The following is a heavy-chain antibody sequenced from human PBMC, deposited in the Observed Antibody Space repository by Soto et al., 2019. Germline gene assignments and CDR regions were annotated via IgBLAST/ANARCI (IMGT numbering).Heavy chain of an antibody. J-gene: IGHJ4*02. V-gene: IGHV1-69*12. CDR2: IIPIFGTA. Sequence: QVQLVQSGAEVKKPGSSVKVSCKASGGTFSSYAISWVRQAPGQALEWMGGIIPIFGTANYAQKFQGRVTIAADESTSTAYMEVSSLRSEDTAVYYCASIVPDYYGLWFPYYFDYWGQGTLVTVSS. CDR1: GGTFSSYA. D-gene: IGHD3-10*01. CDR3: ASIVPDYYGLWFPYYFDY.